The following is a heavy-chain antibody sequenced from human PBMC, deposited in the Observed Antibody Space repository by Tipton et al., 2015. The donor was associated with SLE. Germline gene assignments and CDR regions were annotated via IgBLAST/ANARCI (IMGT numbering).Heavy chain of an antibody. D-gene: IGHD5-18*01. J-gene: IGHJ6*03. V-gene: IGHV4-39*07. CDR2: IYYSGST. CDR1: GGSISSTSYY. Sequence: TLSLTCTVSGGSISSTSYYWAWIRQPPGKGLEWIGSIYYSGSTYYNPSLKSRLTISVHTSKNQFSLKLSSVTAADTAVYYCARASGYNYGLPYYYYYMDVWGKGTTVTVSS. CDR3: ARASGYNYGLPYYYYYMDV.